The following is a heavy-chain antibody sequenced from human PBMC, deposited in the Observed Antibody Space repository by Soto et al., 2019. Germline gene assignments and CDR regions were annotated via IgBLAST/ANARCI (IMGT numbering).Heavy chain of an antibody. CDR2: ISSSSSYI. CDR3: ARDRLQDGYYYGMDV. Sequence: GGSLRLSCAASGFTFSSYSMNWVRQAPGKGLEWVSSISSSSSYIYYADSVKGRFTISRDNAKNSLYLQMNSLRAEDTAVYYCARDRLQDGYYYGMDVWGQGTTVTVSS. CDR1: GFTFSSYS. J-gene: IGHJ6*02. V-gene: IGHV3-21*01. D-gene: IGHD6-25*01.